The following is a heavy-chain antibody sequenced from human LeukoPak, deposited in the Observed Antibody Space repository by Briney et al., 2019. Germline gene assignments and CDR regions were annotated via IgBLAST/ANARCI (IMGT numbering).Heavy chain of an antibody. V-gene: IGHV3-66*02. J-gene: IGHJ4*02. CDR1: GFTVSSNY. CDR2: IYSGGST. CDR3: ARSGHYDSSGYSDY. D-gene: IGHD3-22*01. Sequence: GGSLRLSCAASGFTVSSNYMSWVRQAPGKGLEWVSVIYSGGSTYYADSVKGRFTISRGNSKNTLYLQMNSLRAEDTAVYYCARSGHYDSSGYSDYWGQGTLVTVSS.